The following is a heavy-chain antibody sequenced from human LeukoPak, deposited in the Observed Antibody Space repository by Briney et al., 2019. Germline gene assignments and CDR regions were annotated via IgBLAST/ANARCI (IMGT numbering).Heavy chain of an antibody. Sequence: SVKVSFKASGCTFSSYAISWVRQAPGQGLEWMGGIIPIFGTANYAQKFQGRVTITADESTSTAYMELSSLRSEDTAVYYCARDSVAGTDWFDPWGQGTLVTVSS. D-gene: IGHD6-19*01. J-gene: IGHJ5*02. CDR1: GCTFSSYA. CDR3: ARDSVAGTDWFDP. CDR2: IIPIFGTA. V-gene: IGHV1-69*13.